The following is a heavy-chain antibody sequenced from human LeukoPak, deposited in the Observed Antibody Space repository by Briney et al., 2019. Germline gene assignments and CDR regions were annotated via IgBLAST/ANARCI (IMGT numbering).Heavy chain of an antibody. CDR3: ATASGTYTSTY. Sequence: SETLSLTCAVYGGSFSGYYWSWIRQPPGKGLEWIGEINHSGSTNYNPSLKSRVTISVDTSKNQFSLKLSSVTAADTAVYYCATASGTYTSTYWGQGTLVTVSS. D-gene: IGHD1-26*01. CDR1: GGSFSGYY. V-gene: IGHV4-34*01. J-gene: IGHJ4*02. CDR2: INHSGST.